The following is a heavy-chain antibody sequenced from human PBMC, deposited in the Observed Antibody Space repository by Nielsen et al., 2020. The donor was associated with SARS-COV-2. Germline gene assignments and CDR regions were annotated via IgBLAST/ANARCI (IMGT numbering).Heavy chain of an antibody. CDR2: INSDGSST. CDR1: AFTFSTYW. Sequence: GGSLRLSCAASAFTFSTYWMHWVRQAPGKGLVWVSRINSDGSSTSYADSVKDRFTISRDNAKNTLYLQMNSLRAEDTAVYYCVRGLQVPNGLAHRWGQGTLVTVSS. D-gene: IGHD3-16*01. CDR3: VRGLQVPNGLAHR. V-gene: IGHV3-74*01. J-gene: IGHJ4*02.